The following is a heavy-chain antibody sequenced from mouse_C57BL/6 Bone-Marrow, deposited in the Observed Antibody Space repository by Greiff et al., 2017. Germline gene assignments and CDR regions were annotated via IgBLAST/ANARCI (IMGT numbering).Heavy chain of an antibody. V-gene: IGHV2-2*01. J-gene: IGHJ4*01. D-gene: IGHD1-1*01. CDR3: ARNYYGSPYAMDY. CDR1: GFSLTSYG. Sequence: VQLQQSGPGLVQPSQSLSITCTVSGFSLTSYGVHWVRQSPGKGLEWLGVIWSGGSTDYNAAFISRLGISKYNSKSQVFFKMNSLQADDTAIYYCARNYYGSPYAMDYWGQGTSVTVSS. CDR2: IWSGGST.